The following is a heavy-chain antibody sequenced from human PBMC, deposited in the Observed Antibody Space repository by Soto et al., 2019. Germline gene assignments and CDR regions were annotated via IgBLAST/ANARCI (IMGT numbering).Heavy chain of an antibody. CDR2: IRSKAYGGTT. CDR3: TVVGTDKLLDFDY. CDR1: GFTFGDYA. Sequence: GGSLRLSCTASGFTFGDYAMSWFRQAPGKGLEWVGFIRSKAYGGTTEYAASVKGRFTISRDDSKSIAYLQMNSLKTEDTAVYYCTVVGTDKLLDFDYWGHGTLVTVSS. J-gene: IGHJ4*01. V-gene: IGHV3-49*03. D-gene: IGHD2-15*01.